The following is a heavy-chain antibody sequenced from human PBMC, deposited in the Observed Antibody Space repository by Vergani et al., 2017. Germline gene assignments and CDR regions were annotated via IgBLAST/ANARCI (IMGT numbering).Heavy chain of an antibody. CDR3: ARTRSDSRGYYLDY. D-gene: IGHD3-22*01. J-gene: IGHJ4*02. V-gene: IGHV2-70*04. CDR2: IDWDDDT. Sequence: QVTLKESGPALVKPTQILTLTCTFSGFSLTTYGMRVSWIRQPPGKALEWLARIDWDDDTYYRTSLRTRLTISKDTFKNQVALTMTNMDPVYTATYYCARTRSDSRGYYLDYWGQGTLVTVSS. CDR1: GFSLTTYGMR.